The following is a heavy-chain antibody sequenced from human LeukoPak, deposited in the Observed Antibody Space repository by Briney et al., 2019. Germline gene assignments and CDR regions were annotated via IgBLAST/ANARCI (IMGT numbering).Heavy chain of an antibody. D-gene: IGHD2-15*01. CDR1: GFYITDYY. J-gene: IGHJ4*02. CDR2: IYYSGST. Sequence: PSETLSLTCTVFGFYITDYYWSWIRQPPGKGLEWIGYIYYSGSTNYNPSLKSRVAISVDTSKNQFSLKLSSVTAADTAVYYCARSDVVAATPMGYWGQGTLVTVSS. V-gene: IGHV4-59*01. CDR3: ARSDVVAATPMGY.